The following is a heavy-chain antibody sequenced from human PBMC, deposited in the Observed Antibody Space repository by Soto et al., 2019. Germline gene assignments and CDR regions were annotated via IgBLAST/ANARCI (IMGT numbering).Heavy chain of an antibody. CDR2: IYPGDSDT. D-gene: IGHD6-13*01. CDR1: GYSFTGYW. Sequence: PGESLKISCKGSGYSFTGYWIAWVRQMPGKGLEWMGFIYPGDSDTRYSPSFQGQVTISADKSISTAYLQWSSLKASDTAMYYCARLAEGRQQQLVTRDYWGQGTLVTVSS. V-gene: IGHV5-51*01. J-gene: IGHJ4*02. CDR3: ARLAEGRQQQLVTRDY.